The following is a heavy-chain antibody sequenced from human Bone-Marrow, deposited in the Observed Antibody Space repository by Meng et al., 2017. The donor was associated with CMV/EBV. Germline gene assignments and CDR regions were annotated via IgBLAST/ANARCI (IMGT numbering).Heavy chain of an antibody. V-gene: IGHV3-11*04. D-gene: IGHD4-23*01. J-gene: IGHJ4*02. CDR2: ISSSGSTI. CDR3: VRSDYGGKGVYFDY. CDR1: GFTFSNAW. Sequence: GESLKISCAASGFTFSNAWMSWVRQAPGKGLEWVSYISSSGSTIYYADSVKGRFTISRDNAKNSLYLQMNSLRAEDTAVYYCVRSDYGGKGVYFDYWGQGTLVTVSS.